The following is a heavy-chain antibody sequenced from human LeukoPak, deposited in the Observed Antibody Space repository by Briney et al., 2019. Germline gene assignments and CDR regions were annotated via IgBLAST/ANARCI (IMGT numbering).Heavy chain of an antibody. J-gene: IGHJ3*02. Sequence: KTSETLSLTCTGSGGSVRSYYWSWVRQAPGEGLEWVAYIHNSGSINYNPSLKSRVTISVDTSKNHFSLKLSSVTAADTAVYYCVRDWEGFNFDIWGQGTMVTVSS. V-gene: IGHV4-59*02. D-gene: IGHD1-26*01. CDR2: IHNSGSI. CDR3: VRDWEGFNFDI. CDR1: GGSVRSYY.